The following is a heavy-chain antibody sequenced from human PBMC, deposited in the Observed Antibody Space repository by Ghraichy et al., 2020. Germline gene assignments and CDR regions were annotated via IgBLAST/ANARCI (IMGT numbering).Heavy chain of an antibody. CDR3: GRYYSNFADY. CDR1: GYPFDNFG. CDR2: ISAYNRNT. Sequence: GESLNISCKTSGYPFDNFGLGWVRQAPGQGLEWMGWISAYNRNTNFAPKFQGRLTMTIDTSTRTTYMELRSLKSDDTAMYYCGRYYSNFADYWGQGTLVTVSS. V-gene: IGHV1-18*01. D-gene: IGHD4-11*01. J-gene: IGHJ4*02.